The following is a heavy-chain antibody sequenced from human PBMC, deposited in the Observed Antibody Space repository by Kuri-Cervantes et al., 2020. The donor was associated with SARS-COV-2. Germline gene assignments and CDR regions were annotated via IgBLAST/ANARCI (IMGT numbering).Heavy chain of an antibody. Sequence: ASVKVSCKASGYTFIDYYMHWVRQAPGQGLEWMGWINPNSGGTNYAQKFQGRVTMTRDTSISTAYMELSRLRSDDTAVYYCARSAESGGFGELLVDYWGQGTLVTVSS. D-gene: IGHD3-10*01. V-gene: IGHV1-2*02. CDR3: ARSAESGGFGELLVDY. J-gene: IGHJ4*02. CDR2: INPNSGGT. CDR1: GYTFIDYY.